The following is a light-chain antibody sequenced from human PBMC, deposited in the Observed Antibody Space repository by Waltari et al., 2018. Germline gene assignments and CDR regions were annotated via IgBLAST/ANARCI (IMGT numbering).Light chain of an antibody. Sequence: DIQMTQSPSTLSASVGDRVTITCRASQSISRWLACYQQKPGKAPKLLIYRASNLESGVPSRFSGSGSGTEFTLTINSLQPDDFASYYCLQYNSYPDLTYGGGTKVDIK. CDR1: QSISRW. V-gene: IGKV1-5*03. CDR2: RAS. CDR3: LQYNSYPDLT. J-gene: IGKJ4*01.